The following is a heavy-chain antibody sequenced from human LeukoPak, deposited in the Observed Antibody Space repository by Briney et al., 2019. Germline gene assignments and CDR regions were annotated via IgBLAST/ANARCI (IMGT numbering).Heavy chain of an antibody. V-gene: IGHV4-30-4*08. Sequence: SETLSLTCTVSGGSISSGDYYWSWIRQPPGKGLEWIGYIYYSGSTYYNPSLKSRVTISVDTSKNQFSLKLSSVTAADTAVYYCARRRADYSSSAGVDYWGQGTLVTVSS. D-gene: IGHD6-6*01. CDR3: ARRRADYSSSAGVDY. J-gene: IGHJ4*02. CDR2: IYYSGST. CDR1: GGSISSGDYY.